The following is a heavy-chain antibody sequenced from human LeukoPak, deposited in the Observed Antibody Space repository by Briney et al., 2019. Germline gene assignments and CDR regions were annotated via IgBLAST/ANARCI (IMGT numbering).Heavy chain of an antibody. CDR1: GGSISSGSYY. V-gene: IGHV4-61*02. J-gene: IGHJ4*02. D-gene: IGHD6-19*01. Sequence: SETLSLTCTVSGGSISSGSYYWSWIRQPAGKGLERIGRIYTSGSTNYNPSLKSRVTISVDTSKNQFSLKLSSVTAADTAVYYCARVPIGLVLFYFDYWGQGTLVTVSS. CDR2: IYTSGST. CDR3: ARVPIGLVLFYFDY.